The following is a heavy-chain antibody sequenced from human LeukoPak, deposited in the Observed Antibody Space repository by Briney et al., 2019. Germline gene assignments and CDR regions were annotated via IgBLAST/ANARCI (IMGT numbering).Heavy chain of an antibody. Sequence: ASVKVSCKVSGYTLTELPMHWVRQAPGKGLEWMGGFDPEDGETIYAQKFQGRVTMTEDTSTDTAYMELSSLRSEDTAVYYCATLAMIVVVNAFDIWGQGTMVTVSS. J-gene: IGHJ3*02. D-gene: IGHD3-22*01. CDR1: GYTLTELP. V-gene: IGHV1-24*01. CDR3: ATLAMIVVVNAFDI. CDR2: FDPEDGET.